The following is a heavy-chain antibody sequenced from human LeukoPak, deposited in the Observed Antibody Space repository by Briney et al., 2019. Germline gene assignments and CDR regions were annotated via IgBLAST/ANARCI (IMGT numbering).Heavy chain of an antibody. V-gene: IGHV3-48*01. Sequence: PGGSLRLSCAASGFTFSSYSMNWVRQAPWKGLEWVSYISSSSSTIYYADSVKGRFTISRDNAKNSLYLQMNSLRAEDTAVYYCARDRFYDFWSGYDAFDIWGQGTMVTVSS. J-gene: IGHJ3*02. CDR3: ARDRFYDFWSGYDAFDI. CDR2: ISSSSSTI. D-gene: IGHD3-3*01. CDR1: GFTFSSYS.